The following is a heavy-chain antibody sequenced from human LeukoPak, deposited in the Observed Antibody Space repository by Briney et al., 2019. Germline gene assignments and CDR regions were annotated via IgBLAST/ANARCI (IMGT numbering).Heavy chain of an antibody. CDR3: ARGHCSSTSCPFDY. D-gene: IGHD2-2*01. Sequence: NPSQTLSLTCTVSGGSISSGGYYWSWIRQHPGKGLEWIGYIYYSGSTYYNPSLKSRVTISVDTSKNQCSLKLSSVTAADTAVYYCARGHCSSTSCPFDYWGQGTLVTVSS. J-gene: IGHJ4*02. CDR1: GGSISSGGYY. CDR2: IYYSGST. V-gene: IGHV4-31*03.